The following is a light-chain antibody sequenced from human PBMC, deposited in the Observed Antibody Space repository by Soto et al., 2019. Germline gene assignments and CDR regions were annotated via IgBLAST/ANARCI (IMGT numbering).Light chain of an antibody. Sequence: EIVLTQSPGTLSLSPGERATLSCRASQTVGSAYLAWYQHKPGQAPRLLIYGTSSRATGIPDRISGSASGTDFTLTISRLEPEDFAVYYCQQYGSSRWTFGQGTKVEAK. CDR1: QTVGSAY. J-gene: IGKJ1*01. CDR2: GTS. CDR3: QQYGSSRWT. V-gene: IGKV3-20*01.